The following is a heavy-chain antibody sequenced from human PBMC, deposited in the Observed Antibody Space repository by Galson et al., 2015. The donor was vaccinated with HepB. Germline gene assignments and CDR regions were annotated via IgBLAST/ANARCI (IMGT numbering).Heavy chain of an antibody. V-gene: IGHV3-30*04. CDR3: AREFSHYFDGRGYYYVYYFHH. CDR2: ISRDGSNK. J-gene: IGHJ1*01. D-gene: IGHD3-22*01. Sequence: SLRLSCAASEFTFSNYTMYWVRQAPGKGLEWVALISRDGSNKYYADSVKGRFTISRDNSKNTVYLQMNSLRAEDTAVYYCAREFSHYFDGRGYYYVYYFHHWGQGTLVTVSS. CDR1: EFTFSNYT.